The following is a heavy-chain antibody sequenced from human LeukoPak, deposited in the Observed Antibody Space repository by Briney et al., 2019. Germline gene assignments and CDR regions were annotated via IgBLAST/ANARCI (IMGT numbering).Heavy chain of an antibody. D-gene: IGHD3-3*01. Sequence: GRSLRLSCAASGFTFDDYAMHWVRQAPGKGLEWVSGISWNSGSIGYADSVKGRFTISRDNAKNSLYLQMNSLRAEDTALYYCVKGLRFVEWSYFDYWGQGALVTVSS. CDR2: ISWNSGSI. CDR1: GFTFDDYA. V-gene: IGHV3-9*01. CDR3: VKGLRFVEWSYFDY. J-gene: IGHJ4*02.